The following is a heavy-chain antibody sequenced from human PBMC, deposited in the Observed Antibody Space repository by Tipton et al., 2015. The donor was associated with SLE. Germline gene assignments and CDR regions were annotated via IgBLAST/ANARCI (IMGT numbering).Heavy chain of an antibody. CDR1: GFTFSSYA. J-gene: IGHJ4*02. D-gene: IGHD6-19*01. V-gene: IGHV3-9*01. CDR2: ISWNSGSI. Sequence: SLRLSCAASGFTFSSYAMSWVRQAPGKGLEWVSGISWNSGSIGYADSVKGRFTISRDNAKNSLYLQMNSLRAEDTAVYYCARTRKYSSGWYFDYWGQGTLVTVSS. CDR3: ARTRKYSSGWYFDY.